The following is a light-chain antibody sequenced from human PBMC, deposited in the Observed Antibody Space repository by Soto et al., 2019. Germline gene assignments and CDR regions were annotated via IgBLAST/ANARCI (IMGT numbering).Light chain of an antibody. CDR1: QSISSY. CDR2: AAS. J-gene: IGKJ5*01. CDR3: QQSYSTPRIT. V-gene: IGKV1-39*01. Sequence: DIHMTPSPSSLSASVGDRVTITCRASQSISSYLNWYQQTPGKAPKLLIYAASSLQSGVPSRFSGSGSGTDFTLTISSLQPEDFATYYCQQSYSTPRITFGQGTRLEIK.